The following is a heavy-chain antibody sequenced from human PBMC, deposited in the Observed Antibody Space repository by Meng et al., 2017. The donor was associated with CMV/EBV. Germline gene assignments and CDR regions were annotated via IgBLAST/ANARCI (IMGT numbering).Heavy chain of an antibody. CDR3: ARVLRWNGVIDY. J-gene: IGHJ4*02. Sequence: AFGTELVKPSETLSLTCHVSGGSISSYSWSWIRQPAGKGLEWIGRIYTSGSTYYNPSLKSRVTMSVDTSKNQFSLKLSSVTAADTAVYYCARVLRWNGVIDYWGQGTLVTASS. CDR2: IYTSGST. V-gene: IGHV4-4*07. D-gene: IGHD4-23*01. CDR1: GGSISSYS.